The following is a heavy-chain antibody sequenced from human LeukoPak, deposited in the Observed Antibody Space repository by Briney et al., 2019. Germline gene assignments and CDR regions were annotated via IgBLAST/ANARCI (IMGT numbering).Heavy chain of an antibody. CDR2: ISGSGSGGST. J-gene: IGHJ4*02. Sequence: GGSLRLSCAASGFTFNNYGMSWVRQAPGEGLEWVSAISGSGSGGSTYYADFVKGRFTISRDNSKNTLYLEMNSLRAEDTALYYCAKAPPGTGHYYSDYWGQGTLVTVSS. CDR1: GFTFNNYG. V-gene: IGHV3-23*01. D-gene: IGHD3-10*01. CDR3: AKAPPGTGHYYSDY.